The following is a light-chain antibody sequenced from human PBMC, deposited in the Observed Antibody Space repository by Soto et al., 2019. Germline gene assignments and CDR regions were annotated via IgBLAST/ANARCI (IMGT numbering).Light chain of an antibody. V-gene: IGKV1-17*01. Sequence: DIQMTQSPSSLSASVGDRVTITCQASQGIGNDLGWYQQKPGKAPNRLIYAASNLQSGVPSRFSGSGSGTEFTLTISSLQPEDFATYYCLQHNTYPRAFGQGTKVEIK. CDR1: QGIGND. CDR3: LQHNTYPRA. J-gene: IGKJ1*01. CDR2: AAS.